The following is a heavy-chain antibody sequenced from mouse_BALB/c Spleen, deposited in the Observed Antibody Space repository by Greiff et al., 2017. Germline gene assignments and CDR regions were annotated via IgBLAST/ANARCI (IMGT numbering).Heavy chain of an antibody. J-gene: IGHJ3*01. CDR3: ARDWGSTMITFAY. Sequence: QVQLKESGPGLVAPSQSLSITCTVSGFSLTSYGVHWVRQPPGKGLEWLGVIWAGGSTNYNSALMSRLSISKDNSKSQVFLKMNSLQTDDTAMYYCARDWGSTMITFAYWGQGTLVTVSA. CDR1: GFSLTSYG. CDR2: IWAGGST. D-gene: IGHD2-4*01. V-gene: IGHV2-9*02.